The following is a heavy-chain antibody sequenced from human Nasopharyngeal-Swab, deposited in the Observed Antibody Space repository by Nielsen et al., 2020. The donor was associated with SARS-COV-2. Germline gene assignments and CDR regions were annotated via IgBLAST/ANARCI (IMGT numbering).Heavy chain of an antibody. V-gene: IGHV5-10-1*01. CDR3: AGGSSGWMDY. CDR1: GYSFTSYW. Sequence: GGSLRLSCKGSGYSFTSYWISWVRQMPGKGLEWMGRIDPSDSYTNYSPSFQGHVTISADKSISTAYLQWSSLKASATAMYYCAGGSSGWMDYWGQGTLVTVSS. D-gene: IGHD6-19*01. CDR2: IDPSDSYT. J-gene: IGHJ4*02.